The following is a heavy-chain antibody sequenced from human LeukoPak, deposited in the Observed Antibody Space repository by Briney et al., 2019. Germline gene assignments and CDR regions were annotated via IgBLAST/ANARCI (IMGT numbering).Heavy chain of an antibody. J-gene: IGHJ4*02. CDR2: IYYSGDT. CDR3: ARDLELERNRWNYFES. CDR1: GGSISSYY. D-gene: IGHD1-1*01. Sequence: SDTLSLTCTVPGGSISSYYWSWIRQPPGKGLEWIGYIYYSGDTKYTPSLKSRVSLSIDTSKQQFSLRLSSVTAADTAVYYCARDLELERNRWNYFESWGQGTLVAVSS. V-gene: IGHV4-59*01.